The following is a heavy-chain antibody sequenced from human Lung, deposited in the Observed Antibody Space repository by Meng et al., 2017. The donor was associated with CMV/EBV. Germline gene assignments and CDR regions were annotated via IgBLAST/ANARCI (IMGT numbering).Heavy chain of an antibody. CDR3: ARGINGGCGD. Sequence: VQSQQSGTGLVKPSQTLSLTCAISGDIVSSNSAAWHWIRQSPSRGLEWLGRTYYRSKWYHEYAVSVKSRITISPDTPKNQFSLQLNSMTPEDTAVYYCARGINGGCGDWGQGTLVTVAS. CDR1: GDIVSSNSAA. D-gene: IGHD4-23*01. J-gene: IGHJ4*02. V-gene: IGHV6-1*01. CDR2: TYYRSKWYH.